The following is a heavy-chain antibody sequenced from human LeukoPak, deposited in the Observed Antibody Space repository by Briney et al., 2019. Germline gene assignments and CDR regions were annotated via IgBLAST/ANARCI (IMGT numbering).Heavy chain of an antibody. CDR3: ARGTDTKPFWYFDL. CDR2: MNPNSGNT. Sequence: ASVKASCKAPGYTFTSYDINWVRQATGQGLEWMGWMNPNSGNTGYAQKFQGRVTMTRNTSISTAYMELSSLRSEDTAVYYCARGTDTKPFWYFDLWGRGTLVTVSS. J-gene: IGHJ2*01. CDR1: GYTFTSYD. D-gene: IGHD2-2*01. V-gene: IGHV1-8*01.